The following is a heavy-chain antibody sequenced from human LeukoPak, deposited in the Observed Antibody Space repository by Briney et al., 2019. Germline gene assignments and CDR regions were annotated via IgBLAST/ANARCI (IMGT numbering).Heavy chain of an antibody. CDR1: GFTFADYA. CDR3: VRDYRYAGHESVY. J-gene: IGHJ4*02. CDR2: IRSKSNGGTT. Sequence: GGSLRLSCTTSGFTFADYAMSWFRQAPGKGLEWVGFIRSKSNGGTTHYAASVEGRFTISRDDSNSIAYLQMNSLKTEDTAVYYCVRDYRYAGHESVYWGQGTLVTVSS. V-gene: IGHV3-49*03. D-gene: IGHD5-12*01.